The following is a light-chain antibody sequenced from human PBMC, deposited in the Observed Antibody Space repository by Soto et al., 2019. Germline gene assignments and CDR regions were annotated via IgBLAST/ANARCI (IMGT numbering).Light chain of an antibody. CDR2: AAS. CDR3: QQVNSFPST. V-gene: IGKV1-9*01. Sequence: IQLTQYPSSLSASVGDRVTITCRASQGISSYLAWYQQKPGKAPKLLIYAASTLQTGVPSRFSGGGSGTDFTLTLSSLQPEDFATYYCQQVNSFPSTFGQGKRLEIK. CDR1: QGISSY. J-gene: IGKJ5*01.